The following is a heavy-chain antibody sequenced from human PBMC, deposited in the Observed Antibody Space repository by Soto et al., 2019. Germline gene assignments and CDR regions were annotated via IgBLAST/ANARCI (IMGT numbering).Heavy chain of an antibody. V-gene: IGHV4-31*03. CDR1: GGSISSGGYY. Sequence: PSETLSLTCTVSGGSISSGGYYWSWIRQHPGKGLEWIGYIYYSGSTYYNPSLKSRVTISVDTSKNQFSLKLSSVTAAGTAVYYCARKGGKIFGVVTLLDYYGMDVWGQGTTVTVSS. J-gene: IGHJ6*02. CDR3: ARKGGKIFGVVTLLDYYGMDV. D-gene: IGHD3-3*01. CDR2: IYYSGST.